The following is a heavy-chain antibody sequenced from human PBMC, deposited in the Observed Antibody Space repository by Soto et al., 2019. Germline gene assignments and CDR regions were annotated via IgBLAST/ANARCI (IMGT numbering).Heavy chain of an antibody. V-gene: IGHV1-69*01. CDR2: IIPIISSA. CDR3: ARDHSLVGVTNYFDD. CDR1: GGTFTNYA. Sequence: QVQLVRSGAEVKKPGSSVKVSCKASGGTFTNYAFSWVRQAPGQGLEWMGGIIPIISSAKYAQKFQGRVTITADESTSTAYMELSSRSSEDTAIYYCARDHSLVGVTNYFDDLGQGTLVTVSS. D-gene: IGHD1-26*01. J-gene: IGHJ4*02.